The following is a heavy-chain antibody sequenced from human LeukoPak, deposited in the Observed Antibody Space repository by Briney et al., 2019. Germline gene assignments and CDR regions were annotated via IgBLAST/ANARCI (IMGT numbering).Heavy chain of an antibody. J-gene: IGHJ6*02. V-gene: IGHV3-7*01. CDR1: GFTFSSYR. CDR2: IKQDGSEK. D-gene: IGHD6-19*01. CDR3: ARDGWQWLYYYYYGMDV. Sequence: GGSLRLSCAASGFTFSSYRMSWVRQAPGKGLEWVANIKQDGSEKYYVDSVKGRFTISRDNAKNSLYLQMNSLRAEDTAVYYCARDGWQWLYYYYYGMDVWGQGTTVTVSS.